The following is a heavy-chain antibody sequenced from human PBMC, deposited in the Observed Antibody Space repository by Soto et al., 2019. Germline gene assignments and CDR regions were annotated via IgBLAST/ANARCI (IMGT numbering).Heavy chain of an antibody. CDR3: ARQRTTVVTQAYSDR. CDR2: IYYSGRT. Sequence: PSETRSLTCIVSGESISSSSYYWGWILHPPGKGLEWIGSIYYSGRTYYNPSFKSRVTISIDTSKNQFSMKLSSVTATDTAVYYCARQRTTVVTQAYSDRWGKGEMVTIST. J-gene: IGHJ5*02. V-gene: IGHV4-39*01. CDR1: GESISSSSYY. D-gene: IGHD2-21*02.